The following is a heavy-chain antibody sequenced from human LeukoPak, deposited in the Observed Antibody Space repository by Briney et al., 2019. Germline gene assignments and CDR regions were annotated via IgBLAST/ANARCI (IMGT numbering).Heavy chain of an antibody. J-gene: IGHJ5*02. CDR2: ISSDSTYI. CDR1: GFTFTSYS. CDR3: ARGSIVGATLGNWFDP. V-gene: IGHV3-21*01. D-gene: IGHD1-26*01. Sequence: GGSLRLSCAASGFTFTSYSTSWVRQAPGKGLEWVSSISSDSTYIYYADSVKGRFTISRDNAKNSLYLQMNSLRAEDTAVYYCARGSIVGATLGNWFDPWGQGTLVTVSS.